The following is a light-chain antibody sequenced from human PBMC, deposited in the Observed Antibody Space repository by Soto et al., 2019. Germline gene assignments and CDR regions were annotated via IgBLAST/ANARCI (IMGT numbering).Light chain of an antibody. J-gene: IGKJ5*01. CDR1: QSVSRN. CDR2: GAS. Sequence: EIVMTQSPATLSVSPGERATLSCRASQSVSRNLAWYQQRPGQAPRLLISGASTRATGIAARFSSSGSGREFTLTISSLQYEDSALYYCQQYSNWPTFGQGTRLEIK. CDR3: QQYSNWPT. V-gene: IGKV3-15*01.